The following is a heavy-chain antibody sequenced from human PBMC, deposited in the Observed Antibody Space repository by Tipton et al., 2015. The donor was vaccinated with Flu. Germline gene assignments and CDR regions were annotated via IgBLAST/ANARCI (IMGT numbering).Heavy chain of an antibody. V-gene: IGHV3-64D*06. CDR1: GFTFSSYA. Sequence: SLRLSCSASGFTFSSYAMHWVRQAPGKGLEYVSAISSNGGSTYYADSVKGRFTISRDNSKNTLYLQMSSLRAEDTAVYYCVRARGAYYDFFDYWGQGTLVTVSS. CDR2: ISSNGGST. CDR3: VRARGAYYDFFDY. J-gene: IGHJ4*02. D-gene: IGHD3-3*01.